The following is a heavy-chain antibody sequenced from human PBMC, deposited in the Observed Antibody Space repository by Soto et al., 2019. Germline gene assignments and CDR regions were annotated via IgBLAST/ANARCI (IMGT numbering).Heavy chain of an antibody. CDR3: AGGYSYGQGPYYYYYGMDV. V-gene: IGHV3-30-3*01. Sequence: GGSLILSCAASGFTFSSYAMHWVRQAPGKGLEWVAVISYDGSNKYYADSVKGRFTISRDNSKNTLYLQMNSLRAEDTAVYYCAGGYSYGQGPYYYYYGMDVWGQGTTVTVSS. CDR2: ISYDGSNK. J-gene: IGHJ6*02. D-gene: IGHD5-18*01. CDR1: GFTFSSYA.